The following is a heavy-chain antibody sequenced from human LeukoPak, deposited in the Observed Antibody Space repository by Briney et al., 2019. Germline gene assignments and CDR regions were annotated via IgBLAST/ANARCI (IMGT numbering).Heavy chain of an antibody. J-gene: IGHJ4*02. D-gene: IGHD6-19*01. Sequence: ASVKVSCKASGYTFTGYYMHWVRQAPGQGLEWMGWINPNSGGTNYAQKFQGRVTMTRDTSISTAYMELSRLRSDDTAVYYCARDPGQWLVRSSNIPLWIDWGQGTLVTVSS. CDR3: ARDPGQWLVRSSNIPLWID. CDR2: INPNSGGT. CDR1: GYTFTGYY. V-gene: IGHV1-2*02.